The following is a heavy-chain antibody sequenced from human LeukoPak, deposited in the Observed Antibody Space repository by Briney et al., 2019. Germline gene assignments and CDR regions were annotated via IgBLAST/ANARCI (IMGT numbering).Heavy chain of an antibody. D-gene: IGHD6-19*01. CDR2: INTDGTVT. V-gene: IGHV3-74*01. Sequence: GGSLRLSCAASGFTFSKYWMLWVRQAPGQGRESVSRINTDGTVTTYAASVKGRFTVSRDNADNTMFLQMNSVRDEDTAVYYCATKQWLAPPPDSWGQGTPVTVSS. J-gene: IGHJ4*02. CDR3: ATKQWLAPPPDS. CDR1: GFTFSKYW.